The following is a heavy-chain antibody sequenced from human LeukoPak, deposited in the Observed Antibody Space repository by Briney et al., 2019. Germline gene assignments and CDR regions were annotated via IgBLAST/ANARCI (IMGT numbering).Heavy chain of an antibody. V-gene: IGHV1-2*02. CDR2: INPNSGGT. Sequence: GASVKVSCKASGYTFTGYYMHWVRQAPGQGLEWMGWINPNSGGTNYAQKFQGRVTMTRDTSISTAYMELSRLRSDDTAVYYCARVQGRGYGDHVVGYWGQGTLVTVSS. CDR1: GYTFTGYY. J-gene: IGHJ4*02. D-gene: IGHD4-17*01. CDR3: ARVQGRGYGDHVVGY.